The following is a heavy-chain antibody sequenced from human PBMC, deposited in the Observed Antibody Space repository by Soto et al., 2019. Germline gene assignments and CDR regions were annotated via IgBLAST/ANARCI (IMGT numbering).Heavy chain of an antibody. Sequence: ASVKVSCKASGYTFTSYGISWVRQAPGQGLEWMGWINPNSGGTNYAQKFQGWVTMTRDTSISTAYMELSRLRSDDTAVYYCARYRLISGYSYGTYYYYYYGMDVWGQGTTVTVSS. CDR1: GYTFTSYG. J-gene: IGHJ6*02. V-gene: IGHV1-2*04. CDR3: ARYRLISGYSYGTYYYYYYGMDV. D-gene: IGHD5-18*01. CDR2: INPNSGGT.